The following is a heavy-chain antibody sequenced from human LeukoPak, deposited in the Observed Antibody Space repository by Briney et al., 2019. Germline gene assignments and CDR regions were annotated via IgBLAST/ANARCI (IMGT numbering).Heavy chain of an antibody. CDR1: GYTFTSYY. J-gene: IGHJ4*02. V-gene: IGHV1-46*01. Sequence: ASVKVSCKASGYTFTSYYMHWVRQAPGQGLEWMGIINPSGGSTSYAQKFQGRVTMTRDMSTSTVYMELSRLRSDDTAVYYCARASPRITGTTRGMSIDYWGQGTLVTVSS. D-gene: IGHD1-7*01. CDR2: INPSGGST. CDR3: ARASPRITGTTRGMSIDY.